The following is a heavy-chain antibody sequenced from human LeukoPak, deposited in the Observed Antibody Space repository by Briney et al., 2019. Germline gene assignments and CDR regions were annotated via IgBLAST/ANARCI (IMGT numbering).Heavy chain of an antibody. CDR1: GFTSSSYA. CDR2: ISGSGGST. D-gene: IGHD3-22*01. J-gene: IGHJ3*02. Sequence: GGSLRLPCAASGFTSSSYAMSWVRQAPGKGLEWVSAISGSGGSTYYADSVRGRFTISRDNSKNTLYLQMNSLRAEDTAVYYCAKDTGYYYDSSGYPDAFDIWGQGTMVTVSS. CDR3: AKDTGYYYDSSGYPDAFDI. V-gene: IGHV3-23*01.